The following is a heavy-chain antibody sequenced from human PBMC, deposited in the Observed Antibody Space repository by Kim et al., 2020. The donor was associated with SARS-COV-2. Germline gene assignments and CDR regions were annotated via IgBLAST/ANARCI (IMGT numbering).Heavy chain of an antibody. J-gene: IGHJ6*02. Sequence: STTYADSVKGRFTISRDNAKNTLHLQMISLRAEDTAVYYCARGYHYGMDVWGQGTTVTVSS. V-gene: IGHV3-74*01. CDR3: ARGYHYGMDV. CDR2: ST.